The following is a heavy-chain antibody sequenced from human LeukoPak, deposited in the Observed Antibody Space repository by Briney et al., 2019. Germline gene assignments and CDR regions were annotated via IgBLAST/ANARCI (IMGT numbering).Heavy chain of an antibody. CDR2: ISASGGGT. Sequence: PGGSLRLSCAASRFTFNRYAMSWIRQPPGRGLEWVSSISASGGGTFYRSSVRGRFTISRDNSKDTVFLQMNGLRAEDTAIYFCAKWDENFYYMDVWGQGTTVIVSS. CDR1: RFTFNRYA. D-gene: IGHD1-26*01. V-gene: IGHV3-23*01. CDR3: AKWDENFYYMDV. J-gene: IGHJ6*03.